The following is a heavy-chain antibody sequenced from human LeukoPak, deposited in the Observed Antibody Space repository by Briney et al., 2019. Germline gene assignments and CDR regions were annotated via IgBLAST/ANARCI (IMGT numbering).Heavy chain of an antibody. CDR1: GFTFSSYS. D-gene: IGHD1-26*01. V-gene: IGHV3-21*01. Sequence: GGSLRLSCTASGFTFSSYSLNWVRQAPGKGLEWVSSVSTGSNYIYYADSVKGRFTISRDNDKNSLYLQMNSLRVEDAAVYYCARIRYSGSYYYDYWGQGTLVTVSS. CDR2: VSTGSNYI. J-gene: IGHJ4*02. CDR3: ARIRYSGSYYYDY.